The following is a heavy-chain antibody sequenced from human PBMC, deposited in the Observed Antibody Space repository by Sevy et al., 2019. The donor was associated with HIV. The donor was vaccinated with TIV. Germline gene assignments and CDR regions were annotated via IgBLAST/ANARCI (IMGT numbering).Heavy chain of an antibody. J-gene: IGHJ4*02. Sequence: SETLSLTCTVSGGPISSGAYYWNWFRQHPGKGLEWIGYIFYSGSTYYNPSLKSRLTISLDTSKNQFSLKLSSVSAADTAVYYCARGAAVAGSFYFDYWGQGTLVTVSS. V-gene: IGHV4-31*03. CDR1: GGPISSGAYY. CDR3: ARGAAVAGSFYFDY. CDR2: IFYSGST. D-gene: IGHD6-19*01.